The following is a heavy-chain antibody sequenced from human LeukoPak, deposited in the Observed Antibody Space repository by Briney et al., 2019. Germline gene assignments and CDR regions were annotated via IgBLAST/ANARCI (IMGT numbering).Heavy chain of an antibody. Sequence: ASVKVSCKASGGTFNNYAISWVRQAPGQGLEWMGWISAYDGNTNYAQKLQGRVTMTTDTSTSTVYMELRGLRSDDTAVYYCGRSMDSSTSRLIEYWGQGTLVTVSS. CDR1: GGTFNNYA. V-gene: IGHV1-18*01. CDR2: ISAYDGNT. CDR3: GRSMDSSTSRLIEY. J-gene: IGHJ4*02. D-gene: IGHD6-6*01.